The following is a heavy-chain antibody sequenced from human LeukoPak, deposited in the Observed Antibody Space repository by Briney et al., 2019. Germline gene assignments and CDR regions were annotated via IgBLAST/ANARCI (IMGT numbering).Heavy chain of an antibody. CDR3: AREKAGMGAFDI. J-gene: IGHJ3*02. Sequence: ASVKVSCKASGYTFTSYDINWVRQATGQGLEWMGWMNPNSGNTGYAQKFQGRVTITRNTSISTAYMELSSLRSEDTAVYYCAREKAGMGAFDIWGQGTMVTVSS. D-gene: IGHD1-1*01. V-gene: IGHV1-8*03. CDR2: MNPNSGNT. CDR1: GYTFTSYD.